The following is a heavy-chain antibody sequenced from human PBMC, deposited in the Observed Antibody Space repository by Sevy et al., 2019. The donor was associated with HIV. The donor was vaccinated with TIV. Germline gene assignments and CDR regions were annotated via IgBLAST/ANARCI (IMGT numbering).Heavy chain of an antibody. CDR1: GFSFSTYG. CDR2: VSYDGSSK. Sequence: GGSLRLSCAASGFSFSTYGMHWVRQAPGKGLEWVAVVSYDGSSKYYVDSVKGRFTISRENSKNTVYLQVNSLRADDTAVYYCAKSGGYGYSYSYFALDVWGQGTTVTVSS. J-gene: IGHJ6*02. D-gene: IGHD5-18*01. CDR3: AKSGGYGYSYSYFALDV. V-gene: IGHV3-30*18.